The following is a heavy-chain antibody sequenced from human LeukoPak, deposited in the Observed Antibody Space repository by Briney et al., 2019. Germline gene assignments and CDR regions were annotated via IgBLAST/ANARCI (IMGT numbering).Heavy chain of an antibody. CDR3: ASLLEGYCSSTSCPDY. J-gene: IGHJ4*02. V-gene: IGHV3-21*01. Sequence: GGSLRLSCAASGFTFSSYSMNWVRQAPGKGLEWVSSISSSSSYIYYADSVKGRFTISRDNAKNSLYLQMNSLRAEDTAVYYCASLLEGYCSSTSCPDYWGQGILVTVSS. D-gene: IGHD2-2*01. CDR2: ISSSSSYI. CDR1: GFTFSSYS.